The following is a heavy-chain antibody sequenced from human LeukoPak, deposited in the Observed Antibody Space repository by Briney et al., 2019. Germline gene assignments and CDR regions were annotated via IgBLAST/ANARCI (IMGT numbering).Heavy chain of an antibody. Sequence: SETLSLTCAVYGGSFSGYYWSWIRQPPGKGLEWIGEINHSGSTNYNPSLKSRVTISVDTSKNQISLRLSSVTAADTAVYYCARTIYSNYPDYWGRGTLVTVSS. J-gene: IGHJ4*02. CDR1: GGSFSGYY. D-gene: IGHD4-4*01. CDR2: INHSGST. CDR3: ARTIYSNYPDY. V-gene: IGHV4-34*01.